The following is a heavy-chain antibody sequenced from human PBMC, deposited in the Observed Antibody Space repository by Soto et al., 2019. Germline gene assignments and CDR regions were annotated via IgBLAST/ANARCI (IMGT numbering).Heavy chain of an antibody. Sequence: SETLSLTCAVYGGSFSGYYWSWIRQPPGKGLEWIGEINHSGSTNYNPSLKSRVTISVDTSKNQFSLKLNSVTAADTAVYYCARGPKGEVGGTWYYYAMDVWGQGTTVTVSS. CDR1: GGSFSGYY. CDR3: ARGPKGEVGGTWYYYAMDV. D-gene: IGHD1-26*01. CDR2: INHSGST. V-gene: IGHV4-34*01. J-gene: IGHJ6*02.